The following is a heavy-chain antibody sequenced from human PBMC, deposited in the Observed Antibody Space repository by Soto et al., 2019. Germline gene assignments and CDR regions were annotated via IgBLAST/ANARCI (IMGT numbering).Heavy chain of an antibody. D-gene: IGHD3-22*01. CDR1: GGSISSGGYS. Sequence: SETLSLTCAVSGGSISSGGYSWSWIRQPQGKGLEWIGYIYHSGSTYYNPSLKSRVTTTVDRSKNEFSLKLSSVTAADTAVDYCSRGEDTSCYYSWFDPWGQGTLVTVSS. CDR3: SRGEDTSCYYSWFDP. CDR2: IYHSGST. J-gene: IGHJ5*02. V-gene: IGHV4-30-2*01.